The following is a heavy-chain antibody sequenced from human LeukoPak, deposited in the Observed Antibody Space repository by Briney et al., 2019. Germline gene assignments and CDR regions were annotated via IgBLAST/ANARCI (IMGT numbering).Heavy chain of an antibody. CDR1: RYTFTNYG. CDR3: ARTIVGLDDAFDI. CDR2: ISARNGKT. Sequence: ASVKVSCKASRYTFTNYGISWVRQAPGQGLEWMGWISARNGKTNYAQKHQGRVTMTTDTSTSTAYMELRNLRPDDTAVYYCARTIVGLDDAFDIWGQGTMVTVSS. D-gene: IGHD2-21*01. J-gene: IGHJ3*02. V-gene: IGHV1-18*01.